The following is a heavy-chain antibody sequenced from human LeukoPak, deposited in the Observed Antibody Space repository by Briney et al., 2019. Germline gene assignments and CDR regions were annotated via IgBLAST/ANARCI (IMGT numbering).Heavy chain of an antibody. Sequence: GGSLRLSCAASGFTFSSYAMHWVRQAPGKGLEYVSGISSNGGSTYHANSVKGRFTISRDNSKNTLYLQMGSLRAEDMAVYYCAREYCINGVCYKRFDYWGQGTLVTVSS. V-gene: IGHV3-64*01. CDR1: GFTFSSYA. D-gene: IGHD2-8*01. CDR3: AREYCINGVCYKRFDY. CDR2: ISSNGGST. J-gene: IGHJ4*02.